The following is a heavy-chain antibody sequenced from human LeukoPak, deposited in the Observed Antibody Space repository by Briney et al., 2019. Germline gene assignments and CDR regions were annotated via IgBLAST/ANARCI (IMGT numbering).Heavy chain of an antibody. V-gene: IGHV3-23*01. D-gene: IGHD2-15*01. J-gene: IGHJ4*02. CDR3: AKDPRYCSGGSCYSGY. Sequence: GGSLRLSCAASGFTFSSYAMSWVRQAPGKGLEWVSAISGSGGSTYYADSVKGRFTISRDNSKNTLYLQMNSLRAEDTAVYYCAKDPRYCSGGSCYSGYWGQGTLVTVSS. CDR1: GFTFSSYA. CDR2: ISGSGGST.